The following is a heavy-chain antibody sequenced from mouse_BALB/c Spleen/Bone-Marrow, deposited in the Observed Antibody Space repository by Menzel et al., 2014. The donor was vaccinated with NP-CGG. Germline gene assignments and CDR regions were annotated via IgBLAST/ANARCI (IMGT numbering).Heavy chain of an antibody. J-gene: IGHJ2*01. V-gene: IGHV1-9*01. CDR2: ILPGSGST. CDR3: ARSTGTWDY. Sequence: VQLQQSGAELMKPGASVKISCKATGYTYSSYWIEWVKQRPGHGLEWIGEILPGSGSTNYNEKFKGKATFTADTSSNTAYMQLSSLTSEDSAVYYGARSTGTWDYWGQGTTLTVSS. D-gene: IGHD4-1*02. CDR1: GYTYSSYW.